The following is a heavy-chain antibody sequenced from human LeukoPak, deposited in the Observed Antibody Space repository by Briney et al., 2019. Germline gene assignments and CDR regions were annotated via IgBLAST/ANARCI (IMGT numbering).Heavy chain of an antibody. D-gene: IGHD2-21*01. CDR2: VSASGDST. CDR1: GFTFSSYA. CDR3: AKTVVVITFRFDS. V-gene: IGHV3-23*01. J-gene: IGHJ4*02. Sequence: PGGSLRLSCAASGFTFSSYAMSWVRQAPGKGLAWISTVSASGDSTSYADSVKGRFTISRDNSKNTLDLQMNSLRAEDTAIYYCAKTVVVITFRFDSWGQGSLVTVSS.